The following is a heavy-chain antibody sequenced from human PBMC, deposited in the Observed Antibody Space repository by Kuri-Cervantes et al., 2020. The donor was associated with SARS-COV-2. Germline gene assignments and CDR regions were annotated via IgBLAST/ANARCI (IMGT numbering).Heavy chain of an antibody. CDR2: ISYDGSNK. CDR1: GGSISSGD. Sequence: GGSLRLSCTVSGGSISSGDYYWSWIRQPPGKGLEWVAVISYDGSNKYYADSVKGRFTISRDNSKNTLYLQMSSLRSEDTAVYYCARGVGSSWYVDDAFDIWGQGTMVTVSS. CDR3: ARGVGSSWYVDDAFDI. V-gene: IGHV3-30-3*01. D-gene: IGHD6-13*01. J-gene: IGHJ3*02.